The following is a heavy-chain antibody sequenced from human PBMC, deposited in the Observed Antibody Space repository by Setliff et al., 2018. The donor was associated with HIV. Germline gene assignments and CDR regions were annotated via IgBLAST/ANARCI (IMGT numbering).Heavy chain of an antibody. Sequence: PSETLSLTCAVSGGSISSSNWWSWVRQPPGKGLEWIGEIYHSGSTNYNPSLKSRVTISVDKSKNQFSLKLSSVTAADTAVYYCARIMIVGCDAFDIWGQGTMVTVSS. CDR2: IYHSGST. CDR1: GGSISSSNW. CDR3: ARIMIVGCDAFDI. V-gene: IGHV4-4*02. D-gene: IGHD3-22*01. J-gene: IGHJ3*02.